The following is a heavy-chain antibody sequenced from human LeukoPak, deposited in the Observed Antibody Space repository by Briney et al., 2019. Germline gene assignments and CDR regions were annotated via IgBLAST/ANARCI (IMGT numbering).Heavy chain of an antibody. J-gene: IGHJ4*02. Sequence: PGGSLRLSCAASGFTFSSYWMSWVRQAPGKGLEWVANIKQDGSEKYYVDSVKGRFTISRDNAKNSLYLQMNSLRAEDTAVYYCAKAENYYDSSGYSYWGQGTLVTVSS. D-gene: IGHD3-22*01. CDR3: AKAENYYDSSGYSY. CDR1: GFTFSSYW. CDR2: IKQDGSEK. V-gene: IGHV3-7*03.